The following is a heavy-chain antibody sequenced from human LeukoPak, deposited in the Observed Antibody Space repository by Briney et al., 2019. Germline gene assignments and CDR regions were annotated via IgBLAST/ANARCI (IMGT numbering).Heavy chain of an antibody. CDR2: IKQDGSEK. CDR1: GFTFSSYW. CDR3: ARDGGGSILNWFDP. D-gene: IGHD2-21*01. V-gene: IGHV3-7*01. Sequence: GGSLRLSCAASGFTFSSYWMSWVRQAPGKGLEWVANIKQDGSEKYYVDSVKGRFTISRDNARNSLYLQMNSLRAEDTAVYYCARDGGGSILNWFDPWGQGTLVTVSS. J-gene: IGHJ5*02.